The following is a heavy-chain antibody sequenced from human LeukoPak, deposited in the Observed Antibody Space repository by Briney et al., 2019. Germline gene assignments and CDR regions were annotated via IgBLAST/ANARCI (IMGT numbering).Heavy chain of an antibody. Sequence: GESLKISCQGSGYSFASFWIAWVRQMPGKGLEWMGIIYPIDSDTRYSPSFQGQVTMSVDKSISTAYLQWSSLKASDTAMYYCARRTDLWFGDRYFDYWGQGTLVTVSS. J-gene: IGHJ4*02. CDR1: GYSFASFW. D-gene: IGHD3-10*01. V-gene: IGHV5-51*01. CDR2: IYPIDSDT. CDR3: ARRTDLWFGDRYFDY.